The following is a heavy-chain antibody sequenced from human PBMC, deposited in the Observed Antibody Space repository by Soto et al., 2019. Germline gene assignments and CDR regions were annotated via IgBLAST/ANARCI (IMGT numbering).Heavy chain of an antibody. Sequence: GESLKISCRGSGYDFNTNWFGWVRQLPGRGLEWVGIMYPGDSDTRYNPSLQGHVTLSVDVTVSTAFLQWRSLETSDTGMYFCARLPRDCNKTSCYYADHWGQGTQVTVS. CDR2: MYPGDSDT. J-gene: IGHJ4*02. D-gene: IGHD3-3*01. V-gene: IGHV5-51*01. CDR1: GYDFNTNW. CDR3: ARLPRDCNKTSCYYADH.